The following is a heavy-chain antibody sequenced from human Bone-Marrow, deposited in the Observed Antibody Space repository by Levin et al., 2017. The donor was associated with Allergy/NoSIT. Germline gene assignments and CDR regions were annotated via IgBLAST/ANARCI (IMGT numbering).Heavy chain of an antibody. Sequence: QTGGSLRLSCTASGFTFGHSAMHWARQAPGKGLEWVAVISYDGSTTNYADSLKGRFTISRDNSKNTLYLQVNSLRAEDTAIYYCAKDSGVGGYCRDYKCYSASDYWGQGTLVTVSS. CDR1: GFTFGHSA. J-gene: IGHJ4*02. CDR3: AKDSGVGGYCRDYKCYSASDY. CDR2: ISYDGSTT. V-gene: IGHV3-30-3*01. D-gene: IGHD2-15*01.